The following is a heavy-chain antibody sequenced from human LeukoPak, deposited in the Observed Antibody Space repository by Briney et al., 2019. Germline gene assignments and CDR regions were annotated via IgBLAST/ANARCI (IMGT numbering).Heavy chain of an antibody. V-gene: IGHV4-38-2*02. D-gene: IGHD4-23*01. CDR1: GYSISSGNY. CDR2: IYHSGST. Sequence: SETLSLTCSVSGYSISSGNYWGRIRLPPGKGLQWIGSIYHSGSTYYNPSLKSRVTISVDTSKNQFSLNLSSVTAADTAMYYCARAVGTSRNFFDYWGQGTLVTVSS. J-gene: IGHJ4*02. CDR3: ARAVGTSRNFFDY.